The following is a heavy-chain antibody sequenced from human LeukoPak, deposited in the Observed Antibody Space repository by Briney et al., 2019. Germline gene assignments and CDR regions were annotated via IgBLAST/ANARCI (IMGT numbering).Heavy chain of an antibody. Sequence: GGSLRLSCAASGFTFSSYAMHWVRQAPGKGLEWVAVISYDGSNKYYADSVKGRFTISRDNSKNTLYLQMNSLRAEDTAVYYCARDSQAYCSSTSWQDYWGQGTLVTVSS. CDR1: GFTFSSYA. J-gene: IGHJ4*02. V-gene: IGHV3-30-3*01. D-gene: IGHD2-2*01. CDR2: ISYDGSNK. CDR3: ARDSQAYCSSTSWQDY.